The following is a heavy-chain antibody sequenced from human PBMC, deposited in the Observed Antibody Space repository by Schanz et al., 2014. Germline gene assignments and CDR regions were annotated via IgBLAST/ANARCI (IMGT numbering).Heavy chain of an antibody. V-gene: IGHV7-4-1*02. CDR1: GYTFTSYA. D-gene: IGHD6-19*01. Sequence: QVQLVQSGSELKKPGASVKVSCKASGYTFTSYAMNWVRQAPGQGLEWVGWINTNTGNPTYAQGVTGRFVFSLDTSVSTAYLQITSLKAEDTAAYYCTTETIAMAGTFSIWGQGTLVTVSS. CDR3: TTETIAMAGTFSI. J-gene: IGHJ4*02. CDR2: INTNTGNP.